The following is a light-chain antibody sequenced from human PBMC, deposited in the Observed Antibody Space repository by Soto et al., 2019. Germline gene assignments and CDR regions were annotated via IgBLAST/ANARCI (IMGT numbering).Light chain of an antibody. CDR2: AVS. CDR1: QDIDNS. J-gene: IGKJ5*01. Sequence: IQLTQSPSSLSAAVGETVTITCRARQDIDNSLNWYQHKPGKAPKLLVYAVSFLETGVPSRFSGRGSGTVFSLTINSLQSDDFATYYCQQHGGRPTMTFGQGTRLDSK. CDR3: QQHGGRPTMT. V-gene: IGKV1-33*01.